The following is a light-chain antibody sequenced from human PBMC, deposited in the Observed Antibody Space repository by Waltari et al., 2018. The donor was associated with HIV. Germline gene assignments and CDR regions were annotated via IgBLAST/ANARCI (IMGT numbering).Light chain of an antibody. J-gene: IGLJ3*02. V-gene: IGLV2-23*02. CDR3: CSYAGGTTSV. CDR2: EVT. CDR1: SSDIGGYDI. Sequence: QSALPQPASVSGSPGQSITISCTGTSSDIGGYDIVSWFQQHPGKAPKVMIYEVTKRPSGVSNRFSGSKSGNTASLTISGLQAEDEADYYCCSYAGGTTSVFGGGTKLTVL.